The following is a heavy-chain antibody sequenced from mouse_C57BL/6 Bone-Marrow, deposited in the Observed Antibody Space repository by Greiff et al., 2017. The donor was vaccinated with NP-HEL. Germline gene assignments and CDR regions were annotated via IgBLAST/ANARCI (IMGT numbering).Heavy chain of an antibody. V-gene: IGHV1-80*01. CDR2: IYPGDGDT. CDR1: GYAFSSYW. D-gene: IGHD1-1*01. J-gene: IGHJ2*01. Sequence: QVQLQQSGAELVKPGASVKISCKASGYAFSSYWMNWVKQRPGKGLEWIGQIYPGDGDTNYNGKFKGKATLTADKSSSTAYMQLSSLTSEDSAVYFCARGALRGSQGYWGQGTTLTVSS. CDR3: ARGALRGSQGY.